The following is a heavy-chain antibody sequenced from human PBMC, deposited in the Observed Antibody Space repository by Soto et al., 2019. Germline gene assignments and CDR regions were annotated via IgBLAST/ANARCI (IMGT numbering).Heavy chain of an antibody. D-gene: IGHD6-19*01. Sequence: SETLSLTCTVSGVSVSSNSYYWGWIRQPPGKGLEWIGNIYYSGSAYYNPSLKSRVTMSVDTSKNHFSLNLNSVTASDTAVYYCARHRSLYSSAWYDMDYWGQGTLVTVSS. V-gene: IGHV4-39*01. CDR3: ARHRSLYSSAWYDMDY. CDR2: IYYSGSA. J-gene: IGHJ4*02. CDR1: GVSVSSNSYY.